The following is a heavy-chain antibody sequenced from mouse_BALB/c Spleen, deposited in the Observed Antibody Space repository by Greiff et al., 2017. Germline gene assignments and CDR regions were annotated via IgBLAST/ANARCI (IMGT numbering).Heavy chain of an antibody. CDR2: INPSSGYT. Sequence: VKLQESGAELARPGASVKMSCKASGYTFTSYTMHWVKQRPGQGLEWIGYINPSSGYTNYNQKFKDKATLTADKSSSTAYMQLSSLTSEDSAVYYCARGNPFAYWGQGTLVTVSA. J-gene: IGHJ3*01. V-gene: IGHV1-4*01. CDR3: ARGNPFAY. D-gene: IGHD2-1*01. CDR1: GYTFTSYT.